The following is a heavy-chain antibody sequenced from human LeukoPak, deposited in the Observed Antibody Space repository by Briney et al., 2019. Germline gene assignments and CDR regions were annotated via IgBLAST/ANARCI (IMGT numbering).Heavy chain of an antibody. Sequence: GGSLRLSCAASGFTFSSYAMSWVRQAPGKGLEWVAIIWYDGDHKYYVDSVKGRFTISRDNSKNTLYLQMDSLRAEDTAVYYCAKAPKRYCTSASCQGYFDYWGQGTLVTVSS. CDR1: GFTFSSYA. CDR3: AKAPKRYCTSASCQGYFDY. J-gene: IGHJ4*02. V-gene: IGHV3-33*06. D-gene: IGHD2-2*01. CDR2: IWYDGDHK.